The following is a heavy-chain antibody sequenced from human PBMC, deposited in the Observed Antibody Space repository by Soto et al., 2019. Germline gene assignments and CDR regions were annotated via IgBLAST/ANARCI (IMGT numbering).Heavy chain of an antibody. CDR1: GYILTGYY. Sequence: ASVKVSCKASGYILTGYYIHWVRQAPGQGLEWMGWINPDSGGTSYAQKFQGWVSMTTDTSINTAYMELSSLRSDDTAVYYCARDGVSPFDYWGQGTLVTVSS. CDR3: ARDGVSPFDY. V-gene: IGHV1-2*04. CDR2: INPDSGGT. D-gene: IGHD2-8*01. J-gene: IGHJ4*02.